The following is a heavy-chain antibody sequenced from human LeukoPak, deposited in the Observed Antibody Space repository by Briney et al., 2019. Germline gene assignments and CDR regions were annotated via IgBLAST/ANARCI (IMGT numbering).Heavy chain of an antibody. V-gene: IGHV4-39*01. CDR1: GGSISSSSYY. CDR3: ARHLGQQLPRGWFDP. J-gene: IGHJ5*02. D-gene: IGHD6-13*01. Sequence: SETLSLTRTVSGGSISSSSYYWGWIRQPPGKGLEWIGSIYYSGSTYYNPSLKSRVTISVDTSKNQFSLKLSSVTAADTAVYYCARHLGQQLPRGWFDPWGQGTLVTVSS. CDR2: IYYSGST.